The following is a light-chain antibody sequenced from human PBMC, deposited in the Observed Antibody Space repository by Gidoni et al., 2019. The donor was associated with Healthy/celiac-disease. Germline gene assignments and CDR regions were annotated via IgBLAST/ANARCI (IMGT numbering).Light chain of an antibody. V-gene: IGKV2-28*01. J-gene: IGKJ2*01. CDR3: MQALQTPT. Sequence: DIVMTPSPLSLPVTPGEPASISCRSSQSLLHSNGYNYLDWYLQKPGQSPQLLIYLGSNRASGVPDRCSGSGSGTDFTLKISRVEAEDVGVYYCMQALQTPTFGQGTKLEIK. CDR2: LGS. CDR1: QSLLHSNGYNY.